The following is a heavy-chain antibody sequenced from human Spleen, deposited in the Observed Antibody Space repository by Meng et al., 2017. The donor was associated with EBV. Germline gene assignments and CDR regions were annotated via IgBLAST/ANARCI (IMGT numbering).Heavy chain of an antibody. V-gene: IGHV4-4*02. CDR1: GGSISTSNW. J-gene: IGHJ4*02. Sequence: VKLEEWGPGQVKPSGTLSLSCTVSGGSISTSNWWSWVRQSPEKGLEWIGEVFRTGDTNYNPSLKSRVTILIDKSKNQFSLKLNSVTAADTAIYFCASDGISRYFDNWGPGTLVTVSS. D-gene: IGHD1-1*01. CDR3: ASDGISRYFDN. CDR2: VFRTGDT.